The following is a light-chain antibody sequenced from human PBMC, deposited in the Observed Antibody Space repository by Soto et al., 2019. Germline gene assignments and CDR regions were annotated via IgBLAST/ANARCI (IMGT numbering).Light chain of an antibody. J-gene: IGLJ2*01. CDR1: SSNIGSYT. V-gene: IGLV1-44*01. CDR2: SNN. CDR3: AAGDDSLNGVV. Sequence: QSVLTQPPSASGTPGQRVTISCSGSSSNIGSYTVNWYQQLPGTAPKLLIYSNNQRPSGVPDRFSGSKSGTSVSLAISGLQSEDEADYYCAAGDDSLNGVVFGGGTKVTVL.